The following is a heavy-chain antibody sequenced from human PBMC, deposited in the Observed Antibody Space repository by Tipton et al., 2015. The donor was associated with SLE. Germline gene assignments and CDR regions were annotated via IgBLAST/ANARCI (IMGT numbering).Heavy chain of an antibody. J-gene: IGHJ3*02. Sequence: TLSLTCTATGDSVPSSGYYWSWIRQHPGKGLEWIGFIYYDGRTKYNPSLKSRVTISLDTSKTQFFLRLSSITAADTAVYFCARGPNWGLDDAFDIWGQGTMVSVSS. CDR1: GDSVPSSGYY. CDR2: IYYDGRT. V-gene: IGHV4-31*03. D-gene: IGHD7-27*01. CDR3: ARGPNWGLDDAFDI.